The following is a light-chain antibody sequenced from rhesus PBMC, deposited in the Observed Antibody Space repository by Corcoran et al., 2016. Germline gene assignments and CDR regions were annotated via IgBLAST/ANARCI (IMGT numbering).Light chain of an antibody. CDR1: PGINIY. Sequence: DIQMTQSPSSLSASVGDRVTITSLACPGINIYLSWYQQKPGKAPNPLIYYASNLETGVPSRFSGSRSGTDYTLTISSLQPEDIGTYYCQQYDNSPYSFGQGTKVEIK. CDR2: YAS. J-gene: IGKJ2*01. V-gene: IGKV1-66*01. CDR3: QQYDNSPYS.